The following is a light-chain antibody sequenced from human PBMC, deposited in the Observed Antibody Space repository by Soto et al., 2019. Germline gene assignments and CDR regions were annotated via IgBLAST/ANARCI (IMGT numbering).Light chain of an antibody. Sequence: EIVLTQSPGTLSLSPGERATLSCRASQSVSSSYLAWYQQKPGQAPRLLIYGASSRATGIPGRFSGSGSGTDFTLTISRLEPEDFAVYYCQQYGSLWTFGQGTKVDIK. J-gene: IGKJ1*01. V-gene: IGKV3-20*01. CDR2: GAS. CDR1: QSVSSSY. CDR3: QQYGSLWT.